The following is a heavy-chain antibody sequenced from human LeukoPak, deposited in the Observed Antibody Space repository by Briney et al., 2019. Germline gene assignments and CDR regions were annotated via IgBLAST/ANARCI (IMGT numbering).Heavy chain of an antibody. CDR1: GFSFSNYA. CDR3: AKVEGASKASVY. J-gene: IGHJ4*02. Sequence: GGSLRLSCAASGFSFSNYAMSWVRQAPGKGLEWVSSISGSGGSTYYADSVKGRFTISRDNSKNTLYLQMYSLRAEDTAVYYCAKVEGASKASVYWGQGALVTVSS. CDR2: ISGSGGST. D-gene: IGHD1-1*01. V-gene: IGHV3-23*01.